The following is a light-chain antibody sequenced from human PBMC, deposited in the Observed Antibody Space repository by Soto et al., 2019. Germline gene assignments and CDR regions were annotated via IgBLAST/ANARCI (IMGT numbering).Light chain of an antibody. Sequence: EIVLTQSPATLSLSPGERATLYCRASQSVSSYLAWYQQKPGQAPRLLIYDASNRATGIPARFSGSGSGTDFTLTIISLEPDDFAVYYCQQRSNWLTFGGGTKVEIK. CDR1: QSVSSY. V-gene: IGKV3-11*01. CDR3: QQRSNWLT. CDR2: DAS. J-gene: IGKJ4*01.